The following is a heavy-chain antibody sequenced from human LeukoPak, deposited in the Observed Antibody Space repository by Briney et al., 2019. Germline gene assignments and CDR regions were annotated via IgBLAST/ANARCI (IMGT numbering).Heavy chain of an antibody. J-gene: IGHJ5*02. D-gene: IGHD2-2*01. CDR1: GGSISSGAYY. CDR2: IYYSGST. Sequence: SETLSLTCTVSGGSISSGAYYWSWIRQHPGKGLEWIGYIYYSGSTYYNPSLKSRVTISVDTSKNQFSLKLSSVTAEDTAVYYCARDADCSSTSCNWFDPWGQGTLVTVSS. V-gene: IGHV4-31*03. CDR3: ARDADCSSTSCNWFDP.